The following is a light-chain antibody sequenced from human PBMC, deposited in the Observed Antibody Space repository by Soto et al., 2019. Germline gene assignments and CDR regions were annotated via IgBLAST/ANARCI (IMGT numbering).Light chain of an antibody. J-gene: IGLJ1*01. CDR3: SSYTSSSTHYV. V-gene: IGLV2-14*01. Sequence: QSALTQPASVSGSPGQSITISCTGTSSDVGGYNYVSWYQQHPGKAPKLMIYDVSNRPSGVSTRFSGSKSGNTASLTISGLQAEDEADYYCSSYTSSSTHYVFGTGTQLTVL. CDR1: SSDVGGYNY. CDR2: DVS.